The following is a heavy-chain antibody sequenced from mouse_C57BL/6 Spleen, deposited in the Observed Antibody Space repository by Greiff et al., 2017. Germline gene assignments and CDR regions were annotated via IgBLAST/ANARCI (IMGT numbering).Heavy chain of an antibody. Sequence: QVHVKQSGAELARPGASVKLSCKASGYTFTSYGISWVKQRTGQGLEWIGEIYPRSGNTYYNEKFKGKATLTADKSSSTAYMELRSLTSEDSAVYFCARAADGYYLDDWGQGTTLTVSS. CDR2: IYPRSGNT. CDR1: GYTFTSYG. V-gene: IGHV1-81*01. J-gene: IGHJ2*01. D-gene: IGHD2-3*01. CDR3: ARAADGYYLDD.